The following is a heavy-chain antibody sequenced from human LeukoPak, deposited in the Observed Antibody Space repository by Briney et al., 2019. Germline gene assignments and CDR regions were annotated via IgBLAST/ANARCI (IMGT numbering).Heavy chain of an antibody. Sequence: ASVKVSCKVSGYSFTSNYIHWVRQAPGQGLEWMGMIYPRDGSTSYAQKFQGRVTVTRDTSTSTVHMELSGLRSEDTAVYYCARDQEAFDYWGQGTLATVSS. CDR3: ARDQEAFDY. CDR2: IYPRDGST. J-gene: IGHJ4*02. CDR1: GYSFTSNY. V-gene: IGHV1-46*01.